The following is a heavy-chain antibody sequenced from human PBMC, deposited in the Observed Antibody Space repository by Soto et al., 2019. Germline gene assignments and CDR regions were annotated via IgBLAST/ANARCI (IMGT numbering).Heavy chain of an antibody. V-gene: IGHV2-5*02. CDR3: AHRVLRTVFGLVTTTAIYFDF. CDR2: IYWDDDK. CDR1: GFSLTTSGVG. J-gene: IGHJ4*02. D-gene: IGHD3-3*01. Sequence: QITLNESGPTQVKPRQTLTLTCTFSGFSLTTSGVGVGWIRQSPGKAPEWLALIYWDDDKRYSPSLKSRLTTTKETSKNQLVLTMADLDPADTATYYCAHRVLRTVFGLVTTTAIYFDFWGQGTPVAVSS.